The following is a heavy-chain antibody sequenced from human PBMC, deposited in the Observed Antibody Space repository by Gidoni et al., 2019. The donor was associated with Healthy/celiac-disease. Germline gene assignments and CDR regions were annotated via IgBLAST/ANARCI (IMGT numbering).Heavy chain of an antibody. CDR1: GLAFSAYY. CDR2: ISSSRSHT. Sequence: QVQLAESGGGLVNPGGYLSHPCAASGLAFSAYYMGWIRQGAGKGLEGVSSISSSRSHTNNADLVKCRFTISRDNAKNSLYLQMNSLRAEDTAVYYCASDSGGGPPSSDGSWSNSYSYYGMDVWGQGTTVTVSS. V-gene: IGHV3-11*05. CDR3: ASDSGGGPPSSDGSWSNSYSYYGMDV. D-gene: IGHD6-13*01. J-gene: IGHJ6*02.